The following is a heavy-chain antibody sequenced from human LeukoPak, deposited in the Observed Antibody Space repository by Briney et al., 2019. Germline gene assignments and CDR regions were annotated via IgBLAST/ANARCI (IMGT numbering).Heavy chain of an antibody. CDR1: GFTFSGSA. J-gene: IGHJ4*02. CDR2: IRSKANSYAT. D-gene: IGHD1-1*01. V-gene: IGHV3-73*01. CDR3: TTGNGISGDY. Sequence: GGSLRLSCAASGFTFSGSAMHWVRQASGKGLEWVGRIRSKANSYATAYAASVKGRFTISRDDSKNTAYLQMNSLKTEDTAAYYRTTGNGISGDYWGQGTLVTVSS.